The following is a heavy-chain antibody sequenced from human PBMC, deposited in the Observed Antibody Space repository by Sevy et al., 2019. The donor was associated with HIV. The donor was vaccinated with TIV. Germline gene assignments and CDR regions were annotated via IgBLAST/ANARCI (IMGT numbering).Heavy chain of an antibody. CDR1: GGTFSNYA. CDR2: FIPMFDTA. D-gene: IGHD3-22*01. Sequence: ASVKVSCKASGGTFSNYAISWVRQAPGQGLEWMGGFIPMFDTANYAQKFQGKVTLTADGSTTTAYMELSSLSFDDTAVYYCAGSYFDSSGYSPLFYYGMDVWGQGTTVTVSS. CDR3: AGSYFDSSGYSPLFYYGMDV. V-gene: IGHV1-69*13. J-gene: IGHJ6*02.